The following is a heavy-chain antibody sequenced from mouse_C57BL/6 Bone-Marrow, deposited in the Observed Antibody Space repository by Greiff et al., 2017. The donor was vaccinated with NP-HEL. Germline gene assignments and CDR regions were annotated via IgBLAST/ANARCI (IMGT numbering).Heavy chain of an antibody. J-gene: IGHJ4*01. CDR3: ARTDYDCAMDY. D-gene: IGHD2-4*01. CDR2: ISNLAYSI. CDR1: GFTFSDYG. V-gene: IGHV5-15*01. Sequence: EVQLVESGGGLVQPGGSLKLSCAASGFTFSDYGMAWVRQAPRKGPEWVAFISNLAYSIYYADTVTGRFTISRENAKNTLYLEMSSLRSEDTAMYYCARTDYDCAMDYWGQGTSVTVSS.